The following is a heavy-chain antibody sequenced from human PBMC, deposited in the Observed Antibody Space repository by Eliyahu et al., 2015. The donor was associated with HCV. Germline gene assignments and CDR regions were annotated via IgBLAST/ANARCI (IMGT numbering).Heavy chain of an antibody. CDR3: ARGPAGTVDY. Sequence: QVQLVESGGGVVQPGRSXRLXCAASGFTFSSXGMXWVRQAPGKGLEWVAVIWYDGSNKYYADSVKGRFTISRDNSKNTLYLQMNSLRAEDTAVYYCARGPAGTVDYWGQGTLVTVSS. J-gene: IGHJ4*02. V-gene: IGHV3-33*01. CDR1: GFTFSSXG. D-gene: IGHD6-13*01. CDR2: IWYDGSNK.